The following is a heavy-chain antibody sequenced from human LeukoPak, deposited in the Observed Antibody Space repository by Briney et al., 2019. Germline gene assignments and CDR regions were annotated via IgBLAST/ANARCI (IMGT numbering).Heavy chain of an antibody. CDR3: ARGRNWNSWFDY. CDR1: GGSFSGYY. Sequence: PSETLSLTCAVYGGSFSGYYWSWIRQPPGKGLEWIGEINHSGSTNYNPSLKSRVTISVDTSKNQFSLKLSSVTAADTAVYYCARGRNWNSWFDYWGQGTLVTVSS. D-gene: IGHD1-7*01. V-gene: IGHV4-34*01. J-gene: IGHJ4*02. CDR2: INHSGST.